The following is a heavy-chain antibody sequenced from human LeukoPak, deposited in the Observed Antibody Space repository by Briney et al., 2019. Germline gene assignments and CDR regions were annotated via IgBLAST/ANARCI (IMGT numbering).Heavy chain of an antibody. J-gene: IGHJ4*02. Sequence: ASVKVSCKASGGTFSSYAISWVRQAPGQGLEWMGWISAYNGNTNYAQKLQGRVTMTTDTSTSAAYMELRSLRSDDTAVYYCARLGRGLSDYWGQGTLVTVSS. D-gene: IGHD3-16*02. CDR3: ARLGRGLSDY. V-gene: IGHV1-18*01. CDR2: ISAYNGNT. CDR1: GGTFSSYA.